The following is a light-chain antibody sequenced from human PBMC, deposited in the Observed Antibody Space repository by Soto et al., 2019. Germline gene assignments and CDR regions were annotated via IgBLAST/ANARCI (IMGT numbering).Light chain of an antibody. CDR3: QQCGGSPLFS. CDR2: GAS. Sequence: EIVLTQSPGTLSLSPGERATLSCRASQSVSSSALAWYQQKPGQAPRRLIYGASTRATDIPDRFSGSGSGTDFTLTISRLEPEDFAVYYCQQCGGSPLFSFGPGTRVDI. CDR1: QSVSSSA. V-gene: IGKV3-20*01. J-gene: IGKJ3*01.